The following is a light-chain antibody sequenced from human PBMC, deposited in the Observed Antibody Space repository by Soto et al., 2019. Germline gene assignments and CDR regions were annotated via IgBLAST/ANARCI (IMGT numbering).Light chain of an antibody. V-gene: IGKV3D-15*01. J-gene: IGKJ4*01. CDR2: GAS. Sequence: EIVMTQSPATLSVSPGERATLSCRASQSVNIYLAWYQQKPGQAPRLIXCGASSRATGIPARFSGSGSGTELNLTISSLQSEDFAVYFCQQYDDWLRLTFGGGTKVDIK. CDR1: QSVNIY. CDR3: QQYDDWLRLT.